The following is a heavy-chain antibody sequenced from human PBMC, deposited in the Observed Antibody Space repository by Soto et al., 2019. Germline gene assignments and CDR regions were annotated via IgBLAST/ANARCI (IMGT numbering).Heavy chain of an antibody. CDR1: RGTFSNRA. CDR3: APPAEAVDTAMRKGLAH. Sequence: SGQVSRKGSRGTFSNRAIIWVRQAPGQELEWMGGIVPLCGTPNYARKFQGRLTIYADEHSSSAYMALISLRSEGRHGYYFAPPAEAVDTAMRKGLAHWGPGSLVTVSS. V-gene: IGHV1-69*13. J-gene: IGHJ4*02. D-gene: IGHD5-18*01. CDR2: IVPLCGTP.